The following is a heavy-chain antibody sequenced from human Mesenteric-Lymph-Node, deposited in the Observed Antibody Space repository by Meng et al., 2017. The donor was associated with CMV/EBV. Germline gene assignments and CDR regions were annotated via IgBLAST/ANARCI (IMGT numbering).Heavy chain of an antibody. D-gene: IGHD3-3*01. J-gene: IGHJ4*02. CDR2: IKHSGST. Sequence: SLSGSHWTWIRQAPGKGLGWIREIKHSGSTNYDPSLKSRVTISVATSKNPFSLKLSSVTAADSAVYYCARGDTIFGVVITPPLYFDYWGQGTLVTVSS. CDR1: SLSGSH. V-gene: IGHV4-34*01. CDR3: ARGDTIFGVVITPPLYFDY.